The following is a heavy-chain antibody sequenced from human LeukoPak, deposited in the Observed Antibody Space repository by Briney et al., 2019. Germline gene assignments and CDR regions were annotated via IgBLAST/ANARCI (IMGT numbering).Heavy chain of an antibody. CDR3: ARSHSSGWSKFDP. V-gene: IGHV4-59*01. J-gene: IGHJ5*02. D-gene: IGHD6-19*01. CDR1: GGAISSSY. CDR2: IYYGGST. Sequence: PSETLSLTCSVSGGAISSSYWSWIRQPPGKGLECIGYIYYGGSTNYNPSLKSRVTISVDTSKNQFSLRLSSVTAADTAVYYCARSHSSGWSKFDPWGQGTLVTISS.